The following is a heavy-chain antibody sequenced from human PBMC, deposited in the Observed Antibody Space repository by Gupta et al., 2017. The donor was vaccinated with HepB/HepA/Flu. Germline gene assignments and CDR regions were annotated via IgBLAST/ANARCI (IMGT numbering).Heavy chain of an antibody. CDR1: GFTFSDHG. Sequence: QVQMVESGGGVVQPGRSLRLSCAASGFTFSDHGMHWVRQAPGKGLEWLIVIGSDEVTRFYADSVKGRFTISRDNSKNTLFLEMNNLRPEDTAGDYCAKEARWGSWYFDFWGQGTRVTVSS. V-gene: IGHV3-30*18. CDR2: IGSDEVTR. CDR3: AKEARWGSWYFDF. J-gene: IGHJ4*02. D-gene: IGHD5-24*01.